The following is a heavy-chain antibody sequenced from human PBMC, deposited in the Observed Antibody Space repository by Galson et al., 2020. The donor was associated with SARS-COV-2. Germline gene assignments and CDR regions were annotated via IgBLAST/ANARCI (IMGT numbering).Heavy chain of an antibody. CDR2: INFGGNT. V-gene: IGHV4-34*01. CDR1: GGSFSGYS. J-gene: IGHJ6*03. CDR3: ARGHRGVVPSPVLGLGPYYSYYYMDV. Sequence: SETLSLTCAVYGGSFSGYSWTWIRQPPGKGLEWIGEINFGGNTNYSPSLRSRVTVSVDTSKNQFSLNLRSVTAADTAPYYCARGHRGVVPSPVLGLGPYYSYYYMDVWGKGTTVTVSS. D-gene: IGHD3-10*01.